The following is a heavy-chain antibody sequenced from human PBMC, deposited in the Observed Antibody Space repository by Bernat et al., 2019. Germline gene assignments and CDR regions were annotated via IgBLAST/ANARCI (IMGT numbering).Heavy chain of an antibody. D-gene: IGHD2-2*01. CDR3: ARDPVAGYCSSTSCLGWFDP. CDR2: IWYDGSNK. CDR1: GFTFSSYG. Sequence: QVQLAESGGGVVQPGRSLRLSCAASGFTFSSYGMHWVRQAPGKGLEWVAVIWYDGSNKYYADSVKGRFTISRDNSKNTLYLQMNSLRAEDTAVYYCARDPVAGYCSSTSCLGWFDPWGQGTLVTVSS. J-gene: IGHJ5*02. V-gene: IGHV3-33*01.